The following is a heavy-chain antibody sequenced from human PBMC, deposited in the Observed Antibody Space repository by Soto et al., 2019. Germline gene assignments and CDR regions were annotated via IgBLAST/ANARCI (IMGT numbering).Heavy chain of an antibody. Sequence: QLPLQESGPGLVKPSETLSLACTVSGGSISSSRYYWGWIRQPPGKGLEWIGSIYYSGSTYYNPSLKSRVTISVDTSKNQFSPKLSSVTAADTAVYYCASISNYYGSGSPRYYFDYWGQGTLVTVSS. V-gene: IGHV4-39*01. CDR3: ASISNYYGSGSPRYYFDY. CDR2: IYYSGST. CDR1: GGSISSSRYY. D-gene: IGHD3-10*01. J-gene: IGHJ4*02.